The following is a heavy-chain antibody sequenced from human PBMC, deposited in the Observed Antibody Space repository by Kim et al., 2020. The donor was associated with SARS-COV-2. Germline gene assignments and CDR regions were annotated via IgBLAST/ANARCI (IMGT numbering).Heavy chain of an antibody. CDR1: GFTFSSYA. J-gene: IGHJ4*02. V-gene: IGHV3-30-3*01. Sequence: GGSLRLSCAASGFTFSSYAMHWVRQAPGKGLEWVAVISYDGSNKYYADSVKGRFTISRDNSKNTLYLQMNSLRAEDTAVYYCARDPAGRLGELSPPFDYWGQGTLVSVSS. CDR2: ISYDGSNK. D-gene: IGHD3-16*02. CDR3: ARDPAGRLGELSPPFDY.